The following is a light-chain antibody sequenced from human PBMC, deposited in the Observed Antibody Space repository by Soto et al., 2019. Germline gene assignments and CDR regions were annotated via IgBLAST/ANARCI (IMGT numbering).Light chain of an antibody. V-gene: IGLV2-8*01. Sequence: QSALTQPPSASGSLGQSVTISCTGTSSDVGGYNYVSWHQQHPGKALKVMIYEVTKRPPGVPDRFSGSKSGNTASLTVSGRQAEDEADYYCSSFAGGGNPVLLGGGTKLTVL. CDR1: SSDVGGYNY. J-gene: IGLJ2*01. CDR3: SSFAGGGNPVL. CDR2: EVT.